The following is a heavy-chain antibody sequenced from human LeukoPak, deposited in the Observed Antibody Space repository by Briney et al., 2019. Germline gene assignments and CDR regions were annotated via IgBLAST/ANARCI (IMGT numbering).Heavy chain of an antibody. Sequence: KSSETLSLTCAVYGGSFTSYYWSWIRQPPGKGLEWIGEIDERRRTILNPSLKSRVTISIDTSKNQFSLKLSSVTAADTAVYYCARQSQYSGYQAPDYWGQGTLVTVSS. CDR3: ARQSQYSGYQAPDY. CDR2: IDERRRT. CDR1: GGSFTSYY. D-gene: IGHD5-12*01. J-gene: IGHJ4*02. V-gene: IGHV4-34*01.